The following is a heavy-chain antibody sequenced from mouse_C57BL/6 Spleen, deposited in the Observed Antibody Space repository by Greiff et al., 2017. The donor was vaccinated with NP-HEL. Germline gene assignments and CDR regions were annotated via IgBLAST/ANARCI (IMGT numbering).Heavy chain of an antibody. CDR3: AGMDDYDGYAMDY. CDR2: IHPSDSDT. J-gene: IGHJ4*01. D-gene: IGHD2-4*01. Sequence: VQLQQPGAELVKPGASVKVSCKASGYTFTSYWMHWVKQRPGQGLEWIGRIHPSDSDTNYNQKFMGKATLTVDKSSRTAYMRLSSLTSEDSAVYYGAGMDDYDGYAMDYWGQGTSVTVSS. CDR1: GYTFTSYW. V-gene: IGHV1-74*01.